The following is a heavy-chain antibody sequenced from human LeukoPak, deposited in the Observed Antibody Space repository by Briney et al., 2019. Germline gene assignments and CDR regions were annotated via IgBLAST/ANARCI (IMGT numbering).Heavy chain of an antibody. CDR1: GLTVSSNY. J-gene: IGHJ4*02. CDR3: ARDSFNCSSTSCYRHPFDY. V-gene: IGHV3-53*01. D-gene: IGHD2-2*02. Sequence: GGSLRLSCAASGLTVSSNYMSWVRQAPGKGLEWVSVIYSGGSTYYADSVKGRFTISRDNSKNTLYLQMNSLRAEDTAVYYCARDSFNCSSTSCYRHPFDYWGQGTLVTVSS. CDR2: IYSGGST.